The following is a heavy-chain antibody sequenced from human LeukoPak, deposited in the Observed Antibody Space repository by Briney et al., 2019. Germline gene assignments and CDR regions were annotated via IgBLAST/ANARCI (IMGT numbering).Heavy chain of an antibody. J-gene: IGHJ5*02. CDR3: ARFRSLWFDWFDP. D-gene: IGHD3-10*01. CDR1: GFTFSDYY. CDR2: ISSSGSTI. Sequence: GGSLRLSCAASGFTFSDYYMSWIRQAPGKGLEWVSYISSSGSTIYYADSVKGRFTISRDNAKNSLYLQMNSLRAEDTAVYYCARFRSLWFDWFDPWGQGTLVTVSS. V-gene: IGHV3-11*01.